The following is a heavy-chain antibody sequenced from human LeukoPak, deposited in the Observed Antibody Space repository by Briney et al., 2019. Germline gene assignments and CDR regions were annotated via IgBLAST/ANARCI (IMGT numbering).Heavy chain of an antibody. J-gene: IGHJ4*02. D-gene: IGHD3-16*01. CDR1: GGSITIYY. CDR2: FHYSGSP. Sequence: SSETLSLACTVTGGSITIYYCGWIRQPPGRGRGWVGSFHYSGSPNYNPSLKSQVPISVDTSRDQFSLKLTSMTAADTAVYYCARGFGAVNRGLSSDYCGQGSQASV. V-gene: IGHV4-59*13. CDR3: ARGFGAVNRGLSSDY.